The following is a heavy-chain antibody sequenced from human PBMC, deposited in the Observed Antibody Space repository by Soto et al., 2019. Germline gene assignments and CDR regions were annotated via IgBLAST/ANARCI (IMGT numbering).Heavy chain of an antibody. CDR1: GGTFRGYA. CDR3: ARETGIASWPNYLDY. V-gene: IGHV1-69*13. J-gene: IGHJ4*02. D-gene: IGHD6-13*01. Sequence: ASVKVSCKASGGTFRGYAISWVRKAPGQGLEWLGGIIPIFGTANYAQKFQGRVTITADESTSTASLELSRLRSEDTDVYYCARETGIASWPNYLDYWGQGTLVTVSS. CDR2: IIPIFGTA.